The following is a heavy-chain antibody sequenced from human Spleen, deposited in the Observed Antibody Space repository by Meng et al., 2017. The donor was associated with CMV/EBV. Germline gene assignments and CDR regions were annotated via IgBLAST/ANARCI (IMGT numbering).Heavy chain of an antibody. CDR2: IRYDGRNK. CDR1: GVNLSSSG. CDR3: AKLPRYCSGGSCYGGSFDY. D-gene: IGHD2-15*01. J-gene: IGHJ4*02. Sequence: GGSLRLSCAASGVNLSSSGMHWVRQAPGKGLEWVTFIRYDGRNKYYADSVKGRFTISRDNSKNTLYLQMNSLRAEDTAVYYCAKLPRYCSGGSCYGGSFDYWGQGTLVTVSS. V-gene: IGHV3-30*02.